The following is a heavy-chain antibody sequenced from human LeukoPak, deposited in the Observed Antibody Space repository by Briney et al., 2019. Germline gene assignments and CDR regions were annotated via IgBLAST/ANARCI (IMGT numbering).Heavy chain of an antibody. V-gene: IGHV3-7*05. CDR1: GITFSYYW. Sequence: PGGSLRLSCAASGITFSYYWMSCVRQAPGKGLEWVANIKQDGSEKYYVDSVKGRFTISRDNAKNSLYLQMNSLRAEDTAVYYCARILRFSLAVDYWGPGTLVTVSS. CDR2: IKQDGSEK. J-gene: IGHJ4*02. D-gene: IGHD3-3*01. CDR3: ARILRFSLAVDY.